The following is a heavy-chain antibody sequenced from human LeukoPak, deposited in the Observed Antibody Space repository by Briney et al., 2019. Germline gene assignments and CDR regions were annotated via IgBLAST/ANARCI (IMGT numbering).Heavy chain of an antibody. Sequence: SETLSLTCTVSGGSISSSTYYWGWIRQPPGKGLEWIGSIYYSGSTYYNPSLKSRVTISVDTSKNQFSLKLSSMTAADMAVYYCARHDYGDYGAFDYWGQGTLVTVSS. V-gene: IGHV4-39*01. CDR1: GGSISSSTYY. CDR2: IYYSGST. CDR3: ARHDYGDYGAFDY. D-gene: IGHD4-17*01. J-gene: IGHJ4*02.